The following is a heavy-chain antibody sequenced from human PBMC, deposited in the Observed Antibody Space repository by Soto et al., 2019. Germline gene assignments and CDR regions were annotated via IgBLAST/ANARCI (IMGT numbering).Heavy chain of an antibody. V-gene: IGHV1-69*13. CDR3: ARDPSSDPARPFYYGMDV. Sequence: SVKVTCKGARGTFSSYAISWVRQAPGQWLEWMGGIIPIFGTANYAQKFQGRVTITADESTSTAYMELSSLRSEDTAVYYCARDPSSDPARPFYYGMDVWGQGTTVTVSS. CDR1: RGTFSSYA. J-gene: IGHJ6*02. CDR2: IIPIFGTA. D-gene: IGHD6-6*01.